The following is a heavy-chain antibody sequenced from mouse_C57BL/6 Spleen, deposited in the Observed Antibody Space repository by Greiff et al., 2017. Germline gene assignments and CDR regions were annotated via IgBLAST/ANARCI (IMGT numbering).Heavy chain of an antibody. J-gene: IGHJ3*01. V-gene: IGHV3-6*01. CDR1: GYSITSGYY. D-gene: IGHD3-3*01. CDR3: ARRAGTREDWFAY. CDR2: ISYDGSN. Sequence: EVKLMESGPGLVKPSQSLSLTCSVTGYSITSGYYWNWIRQFPGNKLEWMGYISYDGSNNYNPSLKNRISITRDTSKNQFFLKLNSVTTEDAATYYCARRAGTREDWFAYWGQGTLVTVSA.